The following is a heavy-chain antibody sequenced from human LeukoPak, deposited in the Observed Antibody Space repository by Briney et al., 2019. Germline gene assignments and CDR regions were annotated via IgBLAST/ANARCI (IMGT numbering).Heavy chain of an antibody. CDR1: GGSISSYY. CDR2: IYTSGST. J-gene: IGHJ6*03. D-gene: IGHD3-3*01. Sequence: PSETLSLTCTVSGGSISSYYWSWIRQPAGKGLEWIGRIYTSGSTNYNPSLKSRVTISVDTSKNQFSLKLSSVTAADTAVYYCARARAIFGVVIIHYYYYMDVWGKGTTVTVSS. V-gene: IGHV4-4*07. CDR3: ARARAIFGVVIIHYYYYMDV.